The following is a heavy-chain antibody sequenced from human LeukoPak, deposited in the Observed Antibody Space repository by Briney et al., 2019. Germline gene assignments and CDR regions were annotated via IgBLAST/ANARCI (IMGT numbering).Heavy chain of an antibody. CDR2: INPNSGGT. Sequence: GASVKVSCKASGYTFTGYYMHWVRQAPGQGLEWMGWINPNSGGTNYAQKFQGRVTMTRDTSISTAYMELSRLRSDDTAVYYCGRRHDILTGYHIGGIWYYYMDVWGKGTTVTVSS. CDR1: GYTFTGYY. V-gene: IGHV1-2*02. J-gene: IGHJ6*03. CDR3: GRRHDILTGYHIGGIWYYYMDV. D-gene: IGHD3-9*01.